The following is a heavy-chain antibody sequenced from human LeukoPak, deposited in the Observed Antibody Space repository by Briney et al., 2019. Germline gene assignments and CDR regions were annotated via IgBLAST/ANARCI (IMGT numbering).Heavy chain of an antibody. Sequence: GGSLRLSCAASGFTFDDYAMHWVRQAPGKGLEWVSGISWNSGSVGYADSVKGRFTISRDNAKNSLYLQMNSLRAEDTALYYCARYYDILTGWLDYGMDVWGQGTTVTVSS. CDR3: ARYYDILTGWLDYGMDV. J-gene: IGHJ6*02. V-gene: IGHV3-9*01. D-gene: IGHD3-9*01. CDR2: ISWNSGSV. CDR1: GFTFDDYA.